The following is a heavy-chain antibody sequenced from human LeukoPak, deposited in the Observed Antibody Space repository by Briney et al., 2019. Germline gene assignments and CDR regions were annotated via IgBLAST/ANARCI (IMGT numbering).Heavy chain of an antibody. CDR1: GFTFSSYS. D-gene: IGHD3-10*01. V-gene: IGHV3-21*01. J-gene: IGHJ6*02. CDR2: ISSSSSYI. Sequence: GGSLRLSCAASGFTFSSYSMNWVRQAPGKGLEWVSSISSSSSYIYYADSVKGRFTISRDNAKNSLYLQMNSLRAEDTAVYYCARDMWNYGSGRDYYGMDVWGQGTTVTVSS. CDR3: ARDMWNYGSGRDYYGMDV.